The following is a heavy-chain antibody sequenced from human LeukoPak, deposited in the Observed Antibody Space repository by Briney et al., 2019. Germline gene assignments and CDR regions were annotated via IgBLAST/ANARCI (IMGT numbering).Heavy chain of an antibody. CDR2: INPNSGGT. V-gene: IGHV1-2*02. J-gene: IGHJ5*02. CDR1: GYTFTGYY. Sequence: ASVKVSCKASGYTFTGYYMHWVRQAPGQGLEWMGWINPNSGGTNYAQKFQGRVTMTRDTSISTAYMELSRLRSEATAVYYCARAVPGSSWYGGFDPWGQGTLVTVSS. CDR3: ARAVPGSSWYGGFDP. D-gene: IGHD6-13*01.